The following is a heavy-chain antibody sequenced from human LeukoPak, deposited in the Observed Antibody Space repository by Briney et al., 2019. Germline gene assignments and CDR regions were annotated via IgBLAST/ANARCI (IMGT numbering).Heavy chain of an antibody. Sequence: PGGSLRLSCEASGFTFSTYVMSWVRQAPGKGLEWVSSISSSSSYIYYADSVKGRFTISRDNAKNSLYLQMNSLRAEDTAVYYCGRIPRELDYWGQGTLVTVSS. CDR3: GRIPRELDY. J-gene: IGHJ4*02. CDR1: GFTFSTYV. CDR2: ISSSSSYI. D-gene: IGHD1-1*01. V-gene: IGHV3-21*01.